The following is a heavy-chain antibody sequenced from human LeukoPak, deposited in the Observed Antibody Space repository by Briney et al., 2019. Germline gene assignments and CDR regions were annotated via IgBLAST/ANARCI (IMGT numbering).Heavy chain of an antibody. CDR3: ARDGTTVVTEEQPYYYYYYMDV. V-gene: IGHV4-4*07. Sequence: SETLSLTCTVSGGSISSYYWSWIRQPAGKGLEWIGRIYTSGSTNYNPSLKSRVTMSVDTSKNQFSLKLSSVTAADTAVYYCARDGTTVVTEEQPYYYYYYMDVWGKGTTVTISS. CDR1: GGSISSYY. D-gene: IGHD4-23*01. CDR2: IYTSGST. J-gene: IGHJ6*03.